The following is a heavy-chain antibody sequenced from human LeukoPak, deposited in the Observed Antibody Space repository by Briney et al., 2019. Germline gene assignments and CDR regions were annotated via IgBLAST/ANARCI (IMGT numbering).Heavy chain of an antibody. CDR2: ISAYNGNT. J-gene: IGHJ6*02. CDR3: ARVGGYYYGMDV. CDR1: GGTFSSYA. Sequence: ASVTVSCKASGGTFSSYAISWVRQAPGQGLEWMGWISAYNGNTNYVQKLQGRVTMTTDTSTSTAYMELRSLRSDDTAVYYCARVGGYYYGMDVWGQGTTVTVSS. V-gene: IGHV1-18*01.